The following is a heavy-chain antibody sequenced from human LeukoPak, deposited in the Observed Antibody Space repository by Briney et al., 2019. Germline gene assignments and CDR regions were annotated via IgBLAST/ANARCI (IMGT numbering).Heavy chain of an antibody. D-gene: IGHD2-15*01. V-gene: IGHV1-46*01. Sequence: ASVKVSCKASGYXFIDYYMHWVRQAPGQGREWMGIINPRGGSTTYAQNFQGRDTMTRDTSTSTLYMELSSLRSEDTAVYYCARDLSPVGSGGSCPDYWGQGSLVTVSS. CDR1: GYXFIDYY. CDR3: ARDLSPVGSGGSCPDY. CDR2: INPRGGST. J-gene: IGHJ4*02.